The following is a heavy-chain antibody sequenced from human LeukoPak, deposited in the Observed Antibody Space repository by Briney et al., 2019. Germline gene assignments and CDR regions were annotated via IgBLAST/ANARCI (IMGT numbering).Heavy chain of an antibody. Sequence: ASVKVSCKTSGFTFISYCMHWVRQAPGQGLEWMGMIYPRDGSTSYAQKFQGRVTVTRDTSTSTVHMELSGLRSEDTAVYYCARGQEGFDYWGQGTLVTVSS. CDR1: GFTFISYC. CDR2: IYPRDGST. CDR3: ARGQEGFDY. V-gene: IGHV1-46*01. J-gene: IGHJ4*02.